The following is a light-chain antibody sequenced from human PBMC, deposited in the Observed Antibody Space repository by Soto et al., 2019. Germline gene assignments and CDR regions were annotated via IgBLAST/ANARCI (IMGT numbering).Light chain of an antibody. CDR3: QQSYSTHT. Sequence: DIQMTHPPSSLSASLGGRFTISFRTSQSVSIYVNWYQQKPGKAPNLLIYASSSLQSGVPSRFSGSGSGTDFTLTISSLEPEDFATYYCQQSYSTHTFGQGTKVDIK. CDR1: QSVSIY. J-gene: IGKJ2*01. CDR2: ASS. V-gene: IGKV1-39*01.